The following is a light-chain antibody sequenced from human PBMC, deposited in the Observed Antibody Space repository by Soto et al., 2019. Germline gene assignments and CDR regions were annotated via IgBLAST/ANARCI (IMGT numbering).Light chain of an antibody. V-gene: IGKV1-12*01. CDR3: QQGKSFPLT. CDR2: TSS. Sequence: DIQMTQSPFSVSASIGDRVTITCRASQDLTKWLAWYQQKPGKAPKLLIHTSSILESGVPSRFSGSVSGTDFTLAISSLQPEDFATYFCQQGKSFPLTFGGGTTVEIK. J-gene: IGKJ4*01. CDR1: QDLTKW.